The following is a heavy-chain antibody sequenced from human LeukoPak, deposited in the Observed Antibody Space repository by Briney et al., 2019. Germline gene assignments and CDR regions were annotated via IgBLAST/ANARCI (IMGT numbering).Heavy chain of an antibody. CDR2: IYYSGST. CDR1: GGSISSYY. J-gene: IGHJ4*02. Sequence: SETLSLTCTVSGGSISSYYWGWIRQPPGKGLEWIGYIYYSGSTNYNPSLKSRVTISVDTSKNQFSLKLSSVTAADTAVYYCARVRLVGYDILTGYYSFDYWGQGTLVTVSS. V-gene: IGHV4-59*01. D-gene: IGHD3-9*01. CDR3: ARVRLVGYDILTGYYSFDY.